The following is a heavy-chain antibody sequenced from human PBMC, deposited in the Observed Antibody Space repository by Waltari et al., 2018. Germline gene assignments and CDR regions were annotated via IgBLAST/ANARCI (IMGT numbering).Heavy chain of an antibody. Sequence: EVQLVESGGGLVQPGGSLRLSCAASGFPFSGYWMGWVRQVPGKGLEGVAKIKQDGSEKYYVDSRKGRFTSSRDDAKNSLYLQMNSLRAEDTAVYYCARDLGSFDYWGQGTLVTVSS. D-gene: IGHD3-10*01. V-gene: IGHV3-7*01. CDR2: IKQDGSEK. CDR1: GFPFSGYW. J-gene: IGHJ4*02. CDR3: ARDLGSFDY.